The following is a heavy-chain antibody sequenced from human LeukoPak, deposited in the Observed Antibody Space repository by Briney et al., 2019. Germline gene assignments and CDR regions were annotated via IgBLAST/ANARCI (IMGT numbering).Heavy chain of an antibody. Sequence: SGPTLVNPTQTLTLTCTFSGFSLSTRGMCGSWIRQPPGKALEWLGRIDWDDDKYYSTALKTRLTISKDPSKNQVVLTMTNMDPVDTATYYCARIRPNYYHSSGFFDYWGQGTLVTVSS. D-gene: IGHD3-22*01. CDR1: GFSLSTRGMC. CDR3: ARIRPNYYHSSGFFDY. CDR2: IDWDDDK. V-gene: IGHV2-70*11. J-gene: IGHJ4*02.